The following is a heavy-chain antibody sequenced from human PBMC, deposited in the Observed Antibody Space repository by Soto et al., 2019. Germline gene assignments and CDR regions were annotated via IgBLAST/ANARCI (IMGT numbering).Heavy chain of an antibody. Sequence: GGSLRLSWVASGFTFDDYAIHWVRQTPGKGLEWVSGLSWNGEVRGYADSVKGRFTISRDNAKNSLYLEMNSLRPEDTALYYCVKDSESSGYLTHLDYWGQGTLVTVSS. V-gene: IGHV3-9*01. CDR3: VKDSESSGYLTHLDY. D-gene: IGHD3-22*01. CDR2: LSWNGEVR. CDR1: GFTFDDYA. J-gene: IGHJ4*02.